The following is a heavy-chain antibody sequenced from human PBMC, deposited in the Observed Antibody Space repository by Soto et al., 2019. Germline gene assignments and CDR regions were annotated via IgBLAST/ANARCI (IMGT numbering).Heavy chain of an antibody. V-gene: IGHV4-34*01. CDR2: INHSGSN. CDR3: ARDKNTGLFDY. CDR1: GGSFSGYY. J-gene: IGHJ4*02. D-gene: IGHD2-8*02. Sequence: QVQLQQWGAGLLKPSETLSLTCAVYGGSFSGYYWTWIRQPPGTGLEWIGEINHSGSNNYNPSLKSRVTISVDTSKNQFSLKLTSVTAADTAVYYCARDKNTGLFDYWGQGTLVTVSS.